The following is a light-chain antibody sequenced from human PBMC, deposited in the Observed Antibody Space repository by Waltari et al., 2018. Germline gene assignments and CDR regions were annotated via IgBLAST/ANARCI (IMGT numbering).Light chain of an antibody. V-gene: IGKV3-11*01. J-gene: IGKJ4*01. CDR3: QQRSDWLLT. Sequence: EIVLTQSPATLPLSPGESATLSCRASQCVGSYLAWYQQKSGQAPRLPIYDAANRATGIPARFSGGGSGTDVTLTISSLVPEDFAVYYCQQRSDWLLTFGGGTKVEIK. CDR2: DAA. CDR1: QCVGSY.